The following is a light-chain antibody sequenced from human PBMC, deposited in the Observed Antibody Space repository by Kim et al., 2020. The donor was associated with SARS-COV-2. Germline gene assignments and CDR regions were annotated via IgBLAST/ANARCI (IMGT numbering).Light chain of an antibody. CDR3: QAWDTSSVV. V-gene: IGLV3-1*01. CDR1: NLGDKF. Sequence: SVSPGQTATITCSGHNLGDKFASWYQQKAGQSPILIIYQDIERPSEIPERFSGSNSGNTATLTISGTQAMDEADYYCQAWDTSSVVFGGGTQLTVL. J-gene: IGLJ2*01. CDR2: QDI.